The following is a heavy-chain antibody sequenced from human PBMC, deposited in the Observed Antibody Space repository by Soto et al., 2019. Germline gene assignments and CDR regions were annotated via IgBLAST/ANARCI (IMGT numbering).Heavy chain of an antibody. V-gene: IGHV3-7*05. CDR2: IKQDGSEK. Sequence: GGSLRLSCAASGFTFSSYWMSWVRQAPGKGLEWVANIKQDGSEKYYVDSVKGRFTISRDNAKNSLYLQMNSLRAEDTAVYYCARVGYSSGWSYYFDYWGQGTLVTVSS. J-gene: IGHJ4*02. D-gene: IGHD6-19*01. CDR1: GFTFSSYW. CDR3: ARVGYSSGWSYYFDY.